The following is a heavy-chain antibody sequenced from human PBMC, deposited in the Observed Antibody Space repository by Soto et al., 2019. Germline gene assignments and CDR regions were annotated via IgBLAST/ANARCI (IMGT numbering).Heavy chain of an antibody. CDR3: TTWQRNKSCTNVSSYGDGAY. J-gene: IGHJ4*02. D-gene: IGHD2-8*01. Sequence: EVPLVESGGALVKPGESLTLSCAASGFTFNSAWMTWVRQAPGKGLEWVVRIKSWTDGGRVDTAAPVKGRCTIFRDDSKQTFYLQMNILTREDTAVYSCTTWQRNKSCTNVSSYGDGAYCGPGTLVTGSS. CDR2: IKSWTDGGRV. CDR1: GFTFNSAW. V-gene: IGHV3-15*02.